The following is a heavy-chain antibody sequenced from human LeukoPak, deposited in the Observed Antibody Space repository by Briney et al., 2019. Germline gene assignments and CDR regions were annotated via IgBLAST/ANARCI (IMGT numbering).Heavy chain of an antibody. CDR3: ARDWTGWTQDY. J-gene: IGHJ4*02. CDR1: GFSFNTYT. CDR2: ISSSSDTI. D-gene: IGHD3/OR15-3a*01. V-gene: IGHV3-48*01. Sequence: GGSLRLSCAASGFSFNTYTMNWVRQAPGKGREWVSHISSSSDTIYYADSVKGRFTISRDNAKNSLYLQMNSLRAEDTAVYYCARDWTGWTQDYWGQGTLVTVSS.